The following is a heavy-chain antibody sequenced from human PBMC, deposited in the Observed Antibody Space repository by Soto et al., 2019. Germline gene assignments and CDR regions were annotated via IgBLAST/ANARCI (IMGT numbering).Heavy chain of an antibody. Sequence: QVQLQESGPGLVKPSETLSLTCTVSGGSISSYYWSWIRQPPGKGLEWIGYIYYSGSTNYNPSLKSRVTISVDTSKNQFSLKLSSVTAADTAVYYCARGAGPGLPDDYWGQGTLVTVSS. CDR1: GGSISSYY. V-gene: IGHV4-59*01. J-gene: IGHJ4*02. CDR3: ARGAGPGLPDDY. CDR2: IYYSGST.